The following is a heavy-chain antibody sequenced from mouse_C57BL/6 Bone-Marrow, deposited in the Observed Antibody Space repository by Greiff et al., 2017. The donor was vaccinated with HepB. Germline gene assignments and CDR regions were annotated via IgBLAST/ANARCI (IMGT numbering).Heavy chain of an antibody. D-gene: IGHD1-1*01. V-gene: IGHV1-81*01. CDR3: ARYSGLITTVVAPYFDY. CDR1: GYTFTSYG. CDR2: IYPRSGNT. J-gene: IGHJ2*01. Sequence: VKLMESGAELARPGASVKLSCKASGYTFTSYGISWVKQRTGQGLEWIGEIYPRSGNTYYNEKFKGKATLTADKSSSTAYMELRSLTSEDSAVYFCARYSGLITTVVAPYFDYWGQGTTLTVSS.